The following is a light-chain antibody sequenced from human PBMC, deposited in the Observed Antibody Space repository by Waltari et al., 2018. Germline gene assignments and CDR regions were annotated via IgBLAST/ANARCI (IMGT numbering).Light chain of an antibody. CDR1: QDISNY. Sequence: DIQMTQSPSSLSASVGARVTITCQASQDISNYLNWYQQKPGKAPKLLIYDASYLETGVPSRFSGSGSGTDFTFTISSLQPEDIATYYCQQYDNLYTFGQGTKLEIK. CDR3: QQYDNLYT. V-gene: IGKV1-33*01. J-gene: IGKJ2*01. CDR2: DAS.